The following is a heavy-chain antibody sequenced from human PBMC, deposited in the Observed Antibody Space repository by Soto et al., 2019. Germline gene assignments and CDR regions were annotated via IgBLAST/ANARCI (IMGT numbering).Heavy chain of an antibody. D-gene: IGHD1-26*01. Sequence: QVQLVQSGAEVKKPGASVKVSCKASGYTFTSYGISWVRQAPGQGLEWLGWISAYNGNTNYARNLQGRVTVTADTSTTTAYMELRSLRSDDTAVYYCARDRGIVIVGGTIPDYWGRGTLVTVSS. J-gene: IGHJ4*02. V-gene: IGHV1-18*01. CDR2: ISAYNGNT. CDR1: GYTFTSYG. CDR3: ARDRGIVIVGGTIPDY.